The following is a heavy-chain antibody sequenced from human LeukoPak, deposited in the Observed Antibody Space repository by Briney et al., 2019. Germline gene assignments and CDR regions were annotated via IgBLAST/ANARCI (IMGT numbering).Heavy chain of an antibody. CDR1: GGSFSGYY. CDR2: INHSGST. V-gene: IGHV4-34*01. CDR3: AQGDYSKLRD. J-gene: IGHJ4*02. Sequence: PSETLSLTCAVYGGSFSGYYWSWIRQPPGKGLEWIGEINHSGSTNYNPSLKSRVTISVDTSKNQFSLNLTSVTAADTAVYYCAQGDYSKLRDWGQGTLVTVSS. D-gene: IGHD4-11*01.